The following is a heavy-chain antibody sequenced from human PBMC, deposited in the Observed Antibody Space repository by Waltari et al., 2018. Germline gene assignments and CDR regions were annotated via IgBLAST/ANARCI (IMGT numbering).Heavy chain of an antibody. J-gene: IGHJ4*02. V-gene: IGHV3-66*04. CDR3: ARHDYGGY. D-gene: IGHD4-17*01. CDR1: GFTVSSDF. Sequence: EVHLVESGGGLVQPGGPLVFSCAASGFTVSSDFMSWVRQAPGKGLEWVSVIQSDGTTYYADSVKGRFTVSRDTSKNTVYLQMNSLRDEDTAVYYCARHDYGGYWGQGTLVTVSS. CDR2: IQSDGTT.